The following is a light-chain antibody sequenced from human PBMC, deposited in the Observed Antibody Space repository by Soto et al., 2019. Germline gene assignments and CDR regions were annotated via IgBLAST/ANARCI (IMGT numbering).Light chain of an antibody. CDR3: CSYTSSTNYV. J-gene: IGLJ1*01. Sequence: QSVLTQPASVSGSPGQSITISCTGTTSDVSIYNYVSWYQQHPGKAPKLMIYGVSNRPSGVSNRFSGAKSDHTASLTISGLQVEDEADYYCCSYTSSTNYVFGPGTKLTVL. CDR2: GVS. V-gene: IGLV2-14*01. CDR1: TSDVSIYNY.